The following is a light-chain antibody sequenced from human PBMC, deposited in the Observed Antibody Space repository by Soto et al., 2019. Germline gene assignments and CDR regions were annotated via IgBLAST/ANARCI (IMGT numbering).Light chain of an antibody. V-gene: IGKV1-5*03. Sequence: DIQMTQSPSTLSASIGDSVTITCRASQSISNWLAWNQQKPGKAPKLLIYKASTLESGVPSRFSGSGSGTEFTLTISSLQPDDFATYYCQQYKSYSWTFGQGTKVDIK. J-gene: IGKJ1*01. CDR3: QQYKSYSWT. CDR1: QSISNW. CDR2: KAS.